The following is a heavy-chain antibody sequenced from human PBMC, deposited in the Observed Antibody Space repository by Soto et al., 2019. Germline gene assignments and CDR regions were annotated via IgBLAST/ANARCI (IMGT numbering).Heavy chain of an antibody. CDR2: IYPGDSES. J-gene: IGHJ6*02. D-gene: IGHD5-12*01. V-gene: IGHV5-51*01. CDR1: GYTLTNYW. Sequence: ESLKISCKAAGYTLTNYWIEWVRQLPGKGLEWMGIIYPGDSESTYSPSFQGQVTLSVDKSISTAYLHWNSLKASDTAMYYCARRGLDYYYAMDVWGQGTTVTVSS. CDR3: ARRGLDYYYAMDV.